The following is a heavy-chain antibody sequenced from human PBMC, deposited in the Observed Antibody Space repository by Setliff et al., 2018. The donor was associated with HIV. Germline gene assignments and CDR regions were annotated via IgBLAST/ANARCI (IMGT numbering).Heavy chain of an antibody. V-gene: IGHV1-8*02. Sequence: GASVKVSCKASGYTFTSYAMNWVRQAPGHGLEWMGWMTPYSGNTGYAQKFQGRVSMTRNTSISTAYMELSSLRSEDTAVYYCARDVYFTFSGEVIRHYLDVWGKGTTVTVSS. CDR3: ARDVYFTFSGEVIRHYLDV. D-gene: IGHD3-3*01. CDR1: GYTFTSYA. CDR2: MTPYSGNT. J-gene: IGHJ6*03.